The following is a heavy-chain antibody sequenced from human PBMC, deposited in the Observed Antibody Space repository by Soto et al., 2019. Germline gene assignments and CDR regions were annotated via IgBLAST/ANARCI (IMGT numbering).Heavy chain of an antibody. V-gene: IGHV3-21*01. CDR2: ISSSSSYI. CDR1: GFTFSSYS. Sequence: GGSLRLSCAASGFTFSSYSMNWVRQAPGKGLEWVSSISSSSSYIYYADSVKGRFTISRDNAKNSLYLQMNSLRAEDTAVYYCARDDGNCSGGSCYFLAYMDVWGKGTTVTVSS. D-gene: IGHD2-15*01. J-gene: IGHJ6*03. CDR3: ARDDGNCSGGSCYFLAYMDV.